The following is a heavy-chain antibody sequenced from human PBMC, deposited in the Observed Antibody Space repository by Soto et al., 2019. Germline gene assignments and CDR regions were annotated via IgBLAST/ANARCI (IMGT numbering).Heavy chain of an antibody. V-gene: IGHV3-23*01. CDR2: ISGSGLTA. CDR3: VKEIGEYSRSPFES. Sequence: EVQLLESGGGLVQPGGSLRLSCAASGFTFASHAMAWVRQAPGKGLEWVSAISGSGLTAHYADSVKGRFTMSRDNSKNTLSLQMNSLRAEDTAIYFCVKEIGEYSRSPFESWGQGTLVTVSS. J-gene: IGHJ4*02. CDR1: GFTFASHA. D-gene: IGHD6-6*01.